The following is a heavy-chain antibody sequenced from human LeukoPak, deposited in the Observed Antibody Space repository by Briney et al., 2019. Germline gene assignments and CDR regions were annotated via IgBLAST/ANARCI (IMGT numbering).Heavy chain of an antibody. J-gene: IGHJ6*03. D-gene: IGHD6-13*01. CDR1: GGSISGGSYY. V-gene: IGHV4-61*10. CDR2: IYNSGST. CDR3: ARGKAAAGYYYYYMDV. Sequence: SETLSLTCTVSGGSISGGSYYWSWIRQPAGKGLEWIGRIYNSGSTNYNPSLKSRVTISVDTSKNQFSLKLSSVTAADTAVYYCARGKAAAGYYYYYMDVWGKGTTVTISS.